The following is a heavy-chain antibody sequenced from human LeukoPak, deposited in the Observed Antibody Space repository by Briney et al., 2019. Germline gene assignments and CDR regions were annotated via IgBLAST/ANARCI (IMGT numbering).Heavy chain of an antibody. CDR3: AKAGPILRYFDFRYYFAY. CDR1: GFTFSSYA. D-gene: IGHD3-9*01. J-gene: IGHJ4*02. Sequence: GGSLRLSCGASGFTFSSYAMSWVRQAPGKGLEGVSAISGSGGSTYYADSVKGRFTISRDNSKNTLYLQMNSLRAEDTAVYYCAKAGPILRYFDFRYYFAYWGQGTLVTVSS. CDR2: ISGSGGST. V-gene: IGHV3-23*01.